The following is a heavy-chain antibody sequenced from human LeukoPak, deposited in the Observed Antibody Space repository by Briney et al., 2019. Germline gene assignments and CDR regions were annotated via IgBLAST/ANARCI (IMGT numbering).Heavy chain of an antibody. V-gene: IGHV3-21*01. D-gene: IGHD2-15*01. J-gene: IGHJ4*02. CDR2: ISGSSSNI. CDR1: GFTFSSYS. CDR3: ARPLGYCTSGSCFPDY. Sequence: EGSLRLSCAASGFTFSSYSMNWVRQAPGKGLEWVSSISGSSSNIYYAGSVKGRFTISRDNAKNSLYLQMNSLRAEDTAVYYCARPLGYCTSGSCFPDYWGQGALVTVSS.